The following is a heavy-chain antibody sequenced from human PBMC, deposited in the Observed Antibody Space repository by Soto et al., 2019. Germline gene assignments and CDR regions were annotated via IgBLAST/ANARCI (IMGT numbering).Heavy chain of an antibody. V-gene: IGHV4-59*01. CDR2: VYYSGDT. CDR1: GGSISPYY. CDR3: SRKGAAASYAHYCMDG. J-gene: IGHJ6*03. Sequence: QVQLQESGPGLVKPSETLSLTCTVSGGSISPYYWSWIRQPPGKGLEWIGYVYYSGDTNYNPSLESRVTISVDTAGNRFSLNLTAASAADTAVYYCSRKGAAASYAHYCMDGWGRGTAVTVSS. D-gene: IGHD6-13*01.